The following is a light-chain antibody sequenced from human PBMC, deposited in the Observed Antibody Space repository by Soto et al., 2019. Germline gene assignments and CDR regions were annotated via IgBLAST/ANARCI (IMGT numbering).Light chain of an antibody. Sequence: IQMTQSPSSLSAPVGYRVTITCRASQSVNTYLHWYQQKPGKAPKLLIFAASNLQSGVPSRFSGSGYGTNFNLSLNSLQTEDFATYYCQQGYSNPWTFGQGTKVDIK. CDR1: QSVNTY. J-gene: IGKJ1*01. CDR2: AAS. V-gene: IGKV1-39*01. CDR3: QQGYSNPWT.